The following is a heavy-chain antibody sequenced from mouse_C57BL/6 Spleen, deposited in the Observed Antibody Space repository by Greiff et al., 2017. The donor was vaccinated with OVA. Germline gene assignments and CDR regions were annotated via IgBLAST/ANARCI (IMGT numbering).Heavy chain of an antibody. CDR1: GYTFTNYW. V-gene: IGHV1-63*01. Sequence: QVQLKESGAELVRPGTSVKMSCKASGYTFTNYWIGWAKQRPGHGLEWIGDIYPGGGYTNYNEKFKGKATLTADKSSSTAYMQFSSLTSEDSAIYYCARGLRDYFDYWGQGTTLTVSS. J-gene: IGHJ2*01. CDR2: IYPGGGYT. D-gene: IGHD2-4*01. CDR3: ARGLRDYFDY.